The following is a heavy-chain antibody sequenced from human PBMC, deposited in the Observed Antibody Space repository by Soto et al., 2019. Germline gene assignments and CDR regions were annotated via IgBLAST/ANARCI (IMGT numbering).Heavy chain of an antibody. CDR1: GFTFDDYA. Sequence: GGSLRLSCAASGFTFDDYAMHWVRQAPGKGLEWVSGISWISGSIGYADSVKGRFTISRDNAKNSLYLQMNSLRAEDTALYYCARDIDSSSWMGFDYWGQGTLVTVSS. CDR3: ARDIDSSSWMGFDY. D-gene: IGHD6-13*01. J-gene: IGHJ4*02. CDR2: ISWISGSI. V-gene: IGHV3-9*01.